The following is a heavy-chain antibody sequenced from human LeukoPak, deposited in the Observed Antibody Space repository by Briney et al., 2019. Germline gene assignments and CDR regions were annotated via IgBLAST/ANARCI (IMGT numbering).Heavy chain of an antibody. J-gene: IGHJ4*02. CDR3: ARAYSSGYFVLGY. D-gene: IGHD3-22*01. CDR2: INPSSGST. Sequence: GASVKVSCKASGYTFSSYYMHWVRQAPGQGLEWMGIINPSSGSTSYAQKFQGRVTMTRDTSTSTVYMELSSLRSEDTAVYYCARAYSSGYFVLGYWGQGTLVTVSS. CDR1: GYTFSSYY. V-gene: IGHV1-46*01.